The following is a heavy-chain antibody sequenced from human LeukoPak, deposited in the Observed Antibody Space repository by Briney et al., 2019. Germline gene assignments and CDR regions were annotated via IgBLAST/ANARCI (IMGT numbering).Heavy chain of an antibody. CDR3: AKVRGTYSSGYFFDY. CDR1: GFTFDNYA. Sequence: GGSLRLSCAASGFTFDNYAMHWVRQAPGKGLEWLSIISWNSGYIGYADSVKGRFTISRDNAKKSLDLKMNSLRAEDTAFYYCAKVRGTYSSGYFFDYWGQGTLVTVSS. J-gene: IGHJ4*02. V-gene: IGHV3-9*01. D-gene: IGHD6-19*01. CDR2: ISWNSGYI.